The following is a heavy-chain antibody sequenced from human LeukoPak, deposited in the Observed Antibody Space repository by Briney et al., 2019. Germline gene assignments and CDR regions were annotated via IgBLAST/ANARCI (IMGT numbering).Heavy chain of an antibody. D-gene: IGHD3-3*01. CDR1: GFTFSSYG. V-gene: IGHV3-30*02. CDR2: IRYDGSNK. Sequence: GGSLRLSCAASGFTFSSYGMHWVRQAPGKGLEWVAFIRYDGSNKYYADSVKGRFTISRDNSKNTLYLQKNSLRAEDTAVYYCAKDGGGGYDFWSGYYRNTYYFDYWGQGTLVTVSS. J-gene: IGHJ4*02. CDR3: AKDGGGGYDFWSGYYRNTYYFDY.